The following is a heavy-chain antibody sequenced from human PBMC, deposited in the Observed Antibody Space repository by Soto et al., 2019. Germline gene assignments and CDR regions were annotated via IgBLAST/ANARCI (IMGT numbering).Heavy chain of an antibody. J-gene: IGHJ4*02. V-gene: IGHV4-59*01. CDR3: ARRYGGNFDY. CDR2: IYYSGST. CDR1: GGSISSYY. D-gene: IGHD3-16*01. Sequence: QVQLQESGPGLVKPSETLSLTCTVSGGSISSYYWSWIRKPPGKGLEWIGYIYYSGSTNYNPSLKSRVIISVDTSKNQLSLKLSSVTAADMAVYYWARRYGGNFDYWGQGTLVTVSS.